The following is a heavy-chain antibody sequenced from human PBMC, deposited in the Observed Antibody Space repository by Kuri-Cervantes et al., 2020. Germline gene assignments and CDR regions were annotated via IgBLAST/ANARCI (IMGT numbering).Heavy chain of an antibody. CDR3: ASGYCSGGSCSFDY. CDR1: GGSISSSSCY. D-gene: IGHD2-15*01. CDR2: IYYSGST. J-gene: IGHJ4*02. V-gene: IGHV4-39*01. Sequence: SETLSLTCTVSGGSISSSSCYWGWIRQPPGKGLEWIGSIYYSGSTYYNPSLKSRVTISVDTSKNQFSLKLSSVTAADTAVYYCASGYCSGGSCSFDYWGQGTLVTVSS.